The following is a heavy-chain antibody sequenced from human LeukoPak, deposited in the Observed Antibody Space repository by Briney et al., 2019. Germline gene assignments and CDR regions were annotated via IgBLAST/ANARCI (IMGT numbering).Heavy chain of an antibody. CDR1: GGSISSGSYY. V-gene: IGHV4-61*02. D-gene: IGHD3-10*01. CDR3: ARLGVTQDAFDI. CDR2: IYTSGST. J-gene: IGHJ3*02. Sequence: PSETLSLTCTVSGGSISSGSYYWSWIRQPAGKGLEWIGRIYTSGSTNYNPSLKSRLSISLDTSKNQFSLNLSSVTAADTAVFYCARLGVTQDAFDIWGQGTMVTVSS.